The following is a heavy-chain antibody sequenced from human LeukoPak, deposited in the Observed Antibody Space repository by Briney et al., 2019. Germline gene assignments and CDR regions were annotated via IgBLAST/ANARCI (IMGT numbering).Heavy chain of an antibody. D-gene: IGHD6-6*01. J-gene: IGHJ4*02. Sequence: GGSLRLSCSASGFTFNRFYLHWVRQAPGKGLEFVSHISSNGATTYNADSVKGRFTISRDNSKNTLYLQMSSLRADDTAVYYCVKDRSIAAPNNDFFDSWGQGAPVTVPS. V-gene: IGHV3-64D*06. CDR1: GFTFNRFY. CDR2: ISSNGATT. CDR3: VKDRSIAAPNNDFFDS.